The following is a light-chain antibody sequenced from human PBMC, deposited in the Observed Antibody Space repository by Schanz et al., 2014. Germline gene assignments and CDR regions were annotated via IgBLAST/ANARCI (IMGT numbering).Light chain of an antibody. J-gene: IGLJ3*02. CDR2: DVT. V-gene: IGLV2-14*01. Sequence: QSVLTQPASVSGSPGQSITISCTGTSSDVGGYNYVSWYQQYPGKAPTLMIYDVTNRPSGVSNRFSGSKSGNTASLTISGLQAEDEADYYCSSYTTSSTLVFGGGTKLTVL. CDR3: SSYTTSSTLV. CDR1: SSDVGGYNY.